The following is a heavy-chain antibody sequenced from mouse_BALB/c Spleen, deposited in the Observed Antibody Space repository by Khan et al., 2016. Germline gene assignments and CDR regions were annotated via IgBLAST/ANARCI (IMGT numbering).Heavy chain of an antibody. CDR1: GYTFTNYW. V-gene: IGHV1-87*01. D-gene: IGHD1-2*01. Sequence: QVQLQQSGAELARPGASVKLSCKASGYTFTNYWIQWVKQRPGQGLEWIGAIYPGDGDTRYTQKFKGKATLTADKSSSTAYMQLSSLASEDSAVXYCAKAGATATFAYWGQGTLVTVSA. J-gene: IGHJ3*01. CDR2: IYPGDGDT. CDR3: AKAGATATFAY.